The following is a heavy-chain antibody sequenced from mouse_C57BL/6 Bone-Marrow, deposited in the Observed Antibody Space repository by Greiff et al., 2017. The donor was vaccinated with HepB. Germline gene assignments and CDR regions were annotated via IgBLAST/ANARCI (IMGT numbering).Heavy chain of an antibody. D-gene: IGHD2-4*01. J-gene: IGHJ4*01. CDR2: INPYNGDT. V-gene: IGHV1-20*01. CDR1: GYSFTGYF. Sequence: VQLKQSGPELVKPGDSVKISCKASGYSFTGYFMNWVMQSHGKSLEWIGRINPYNGDTFYNQKFKGKATLTVDKSSSTAHMELRSLTSEDSAVYYCARYYYDYENYAMDYWGQGTSVTVSS. CDR3: ARYYYDYENYAMDY.